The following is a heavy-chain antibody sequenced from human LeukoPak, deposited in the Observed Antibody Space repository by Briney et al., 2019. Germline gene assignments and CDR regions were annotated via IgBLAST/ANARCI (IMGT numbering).Heavy chain of an antibody. Sequence: GGSLRLFCAASGFTFSSYSMNWVRQAPGKGLEWVSSISSSSSYIYYADSVKGRFTISRDNAKNSLYLQMNSLRAEDTAVYYCARDVSDSSGYYLLGYYYGMDVWGQGTTVTVSS. CDR2: ISSSSSYI. J-gene: IGHJ6*02. CDR1: GFTFSSYS. CDR3: ARDVSDSSGYYLLGYYYGMDV. V-gene: IGHV3-21*01. D-gene: IGHD3-22*01.